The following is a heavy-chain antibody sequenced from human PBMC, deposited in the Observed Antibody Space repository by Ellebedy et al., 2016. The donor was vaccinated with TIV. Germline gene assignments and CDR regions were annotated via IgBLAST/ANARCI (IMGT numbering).Heavy chain of an antibody. D-gene: IGHD4-17*01. CDR1: GFNFRSYW. CDR2: IRQEGDEI. CDR3: ARRASYGDYAVQVNPWFDP. V-gene: IGHV3-7*01. J-gene: IGHJ5*02. Sequence: GESLQISCAASGFNFRSYWMTWVRQAPGKGLEWVAKIRQEGDEIYYVEFVKGRFTISRDNAKNSLFLQMNSLRVEDTAVYYCARRASYGDYAVQVNPWFDPWGQGTLVTVSS.